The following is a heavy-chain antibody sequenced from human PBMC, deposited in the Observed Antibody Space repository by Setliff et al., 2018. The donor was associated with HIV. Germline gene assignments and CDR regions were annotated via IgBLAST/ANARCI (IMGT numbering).Heavy chain of an antibody. CDR3: ARDSVVRGVMVGMDV. CDR2: IYYSGST. V-gene: IGHV4-61*01. D-gene: IGHD3-10*01. CDR1: GGSISSGSYY. Sequence: SETLSLTCTVSGGSISSGSYYWSWIWQPPGKGLEWIGYIYYSGSTNYNPSLKSRVTISVDTSKNQFSLKLSSVTAADTAVYYCARDSVVRGVMVGMDVWGKGTTVTVS. J-gene: IGHJ6*03.